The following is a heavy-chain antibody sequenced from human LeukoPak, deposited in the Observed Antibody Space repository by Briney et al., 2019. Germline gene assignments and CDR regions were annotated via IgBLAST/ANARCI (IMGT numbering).Heavy chain of an antibody. CDR3: ARGAFYYYYYMDV. V-gene: IGHV1-2*02. J-gene: IGHJ6*03. Sequence: ASVKLSCKASGYTFTGYDIHWVRQAPGPGLEWMGWINPTSGGTNYAQTFQGRVTITRDTSISTAYMELSRLRSDDTAVYYCARGAFYYYYYMDVWGKGTTVTVSS. CDR1: GYTFTGYD. CDR2: INPTSGGT.